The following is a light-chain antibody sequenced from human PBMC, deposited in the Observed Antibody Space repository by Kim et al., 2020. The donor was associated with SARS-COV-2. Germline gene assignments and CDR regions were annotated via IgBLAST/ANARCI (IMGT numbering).Light chain of an antibody. CDR1: QGVYNA. J-gene: IGKJ4*01. V-gene: IGKV1-13*02. CDR3: QQFQSFPLT. Sequence: ASAGDRVTITCRASQGVYNALVWYQEKAGKVPKLLIYDGTGLECGGPSRFSGSGSGTEFTLTINSREPEDSASYYCQQFQSFPLTFGGGTKVDIK. CDR2: DGT.